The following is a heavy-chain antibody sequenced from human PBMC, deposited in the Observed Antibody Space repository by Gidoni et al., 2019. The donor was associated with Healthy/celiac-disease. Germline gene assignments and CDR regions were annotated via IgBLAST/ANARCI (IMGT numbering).Heavy chain of an antibody. CDR3: ARTFRPTGYCSSTSCSTGFDP. V-gene: IGHV1-69*06. J-gene: IGHJ5*02. CDR1: GGPFSNYA. Sequence: QVQLVQSGAEVKTPGSSVKLSCQASGGPFSNYAIIWVRQATGQGLEWMGGIIPIFGTANYAQKFQGRVTITADKSTSTAYMELSSLRSEDTAVYYCARTFRPTGYCSSTSCSTGFDPWGQGTLVTVSS. CDR2: IIPIFGTA. D-gene: IGHD2-2*01.